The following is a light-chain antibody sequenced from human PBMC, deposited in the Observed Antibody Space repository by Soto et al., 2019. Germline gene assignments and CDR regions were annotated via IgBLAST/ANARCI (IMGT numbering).Light chain of an antibody. CDR3: QQYDDVSPGIT. J-gene: IGKJ3*01. CDR1: QDISNY. Sequence: DLQMTQSPSSLSASVGDRVTITCQASQDISNYLNWYQQKPGQAPKLLIYDASSLETGVPSRFSGSGSGTHFTFTISRLQPEDIATYYCQQYDDVSPGITFGPGNKVDIK. V-gene: IGKV1-33*01. CDR2: DAS.